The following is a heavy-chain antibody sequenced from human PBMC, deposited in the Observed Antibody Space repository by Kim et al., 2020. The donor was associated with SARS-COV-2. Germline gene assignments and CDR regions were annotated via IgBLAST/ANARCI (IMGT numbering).Heavy chain of an antibody. CDR2: ISWNSGSI. CDR3: AKDLAPFGSAAAFP. CDR1: GFTFGDYA. J-gene: IGHJ5*02. Sequence: GGSLRLSCAASGFTFGDYAMHWVRQAPGKGLEWVSGISWNSGSIGYADSVKGRFTISRDNAKNSLYLQMNSLRAEDTALYYCAKDLAPFGSAAAFPWGQGTLVTVSS. V-gene: IGHV3-9*01. D-gene: IGHD6-13*01.